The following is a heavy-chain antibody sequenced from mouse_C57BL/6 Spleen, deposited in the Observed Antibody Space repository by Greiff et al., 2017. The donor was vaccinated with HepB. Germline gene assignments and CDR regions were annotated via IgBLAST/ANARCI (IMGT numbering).Heavy chain of an antibody. D-gene: IGHD1-1*01. V-gene: IGHV1-19*01. CDR1: GYTFTDYY. CDR2: INPYNGGT. Sequence: EVQLQQSGPVLVKPGASVKMSCKASGYTFTDYYMNWVKQSHGKSLEWIGVINPYNGGTSYNQKFKGKATLTVDKSSSTAYMELNSLTSEDSAVYYCARRGTVVEDGYFDVWGTGTTVTVSS. J-gene: IGHJ1*03. CDR3: ARRGTVVEDGYFDV.